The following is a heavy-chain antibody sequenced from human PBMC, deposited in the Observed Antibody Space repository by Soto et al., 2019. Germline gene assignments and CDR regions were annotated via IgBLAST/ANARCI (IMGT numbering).Heavy chain of an antibody. CDR2: IWYDGSNK. Sequence: GGSLRLSCAASGFTFSSYGMHWVRQAPGKGLEWVAVIWYDGSNKYYADSVKGRFTISRDNSKNTLYLQMNSLRAEDTAVYYCASELPGIAAAGIDYWGQGTLVTVSS. CDR1: GFTFSSYG. D-gene: IGHD6-13*01. CDR3: ASELPGIAAAGIDY. J-gene: IGHJ4*02. V-gene: IGHV3-33*01.